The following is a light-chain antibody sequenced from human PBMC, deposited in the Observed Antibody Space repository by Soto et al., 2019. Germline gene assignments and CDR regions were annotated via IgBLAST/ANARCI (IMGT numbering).Light chain of an antibody. CDR3: QQRSNPGT. CDR1: QSVSSY. J-gene: IGKJ1*01. V-gene: IGKV3-11*01. Sequence: EIVLTQSPATLSLSPGERATLSCRASQSVSSYLAWYQQKPGQAPRLLIYDASNRATGIPARFSGSGSGTDFPLTISSLEPEDFAVYYCQQRSNPGTFGQGTKVEIK. CDR2: DAS.